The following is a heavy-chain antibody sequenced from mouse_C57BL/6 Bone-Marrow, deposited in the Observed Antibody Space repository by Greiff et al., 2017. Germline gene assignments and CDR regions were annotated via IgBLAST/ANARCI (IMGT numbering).Heavy chain of an antibody. D-gene: IGHD1-1*01. Sequence: EVQRVESGGGLVKPGGSLKLSCAASGFTFSDYGMHWVRQAPEKGLEWVAYISSGSSTIYYADTVKGRFTISRDNAKNTLFLQMTSLRSEDTAMYYCASPFITTVVATSREDYWGQGTSVTVSS. V-gene: IGHV5-17*01. J-gene: IGHJ4*01. CDR3: ASPFITTVVATSREDY. CDR1: GFTFSDYG. CDR2: ISSGSSTI.